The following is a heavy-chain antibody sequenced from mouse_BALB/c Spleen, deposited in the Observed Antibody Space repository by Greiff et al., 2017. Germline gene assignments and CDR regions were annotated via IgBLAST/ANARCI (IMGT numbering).Heavy chain of an antibody. J-gene: IGHJ3*01. D-gene: IGHD2-4*01. CDR1: GFAFSSYD. CDR2: ISSGGGST. V-gene: IGHV5-12-1*01. CDR3: AKPRGYDYDGFAY. Sequence: EVQLVESGGGLVKPGGSLKLSCAASGFAFSSYDMSWVRQTPEKRLEWVAYISSGGGSTYYPDTVKGRFTISRDNAKNTLYLQMSSLKSEDTAMYYCAKPRGYDYDGFAYWGQGTLVTVSA.